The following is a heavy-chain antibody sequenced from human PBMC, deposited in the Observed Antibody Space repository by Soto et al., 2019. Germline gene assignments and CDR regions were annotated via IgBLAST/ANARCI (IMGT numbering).Heavy chain of an antibody. D-gene: IGHD2-21*01. CDR2: ISGSGGST. V-gene: IGHV3-23*01. CDR3: AKRRYCGGDCYSWYFDL. CDR1: GFTFSSYA. Sequence: GGSLRLSCAASGFTFSSYAMSWVRQAPGKGLEWVSAISGSGGSTYYADSVKGRFTISRDNSKNTLYLQMNSLRAEDTAVYYCAKRRYCGGDCYSWYFDLWGRGTLVTVSS. J-gene: IGHJ2*01.